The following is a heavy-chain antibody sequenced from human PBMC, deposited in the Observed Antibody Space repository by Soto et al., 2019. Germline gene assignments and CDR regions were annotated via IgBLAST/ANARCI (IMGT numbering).Heavy chain of an antibody. V-gene: IGHV3-7*02. D-gene: IGHD5-12*01. CDR3: AAGRWWLRLFDY. J-gene: IGHJ4*02. CDR2: IKQDGSEK. CDR1: GFTFSDYW. Sequence: EVQLVESGGGLVQPGGSLRLSCAASGFTFSDYWMSWVRQAPGKGLEWVANIKQDGSEKYYVDSVKGRFTISRDNAKNSLSLQRNSLRAGDTAVYYCAAGRWWLRLFDYWGQGTLVTVSS.